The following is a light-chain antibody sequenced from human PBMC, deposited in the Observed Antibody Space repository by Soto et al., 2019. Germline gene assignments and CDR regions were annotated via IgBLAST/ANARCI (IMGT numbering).Light chain of an antibody. CDR3: HQYGSYPWT. J-gene: IGKJ1*01. CDR1: QSLSGW. CDR2: DAF. Sequence: DIQMTQSPSTLSASVGDRVTITCRASQSLSGWLGWYQQTPGKAPKLLISDAFRLESGVPSRFRGSGSGTEFTLTISSLQPGDSATYYCHQYGSYPWTFGRGTKV. V-gene: IGKV1-5*01.